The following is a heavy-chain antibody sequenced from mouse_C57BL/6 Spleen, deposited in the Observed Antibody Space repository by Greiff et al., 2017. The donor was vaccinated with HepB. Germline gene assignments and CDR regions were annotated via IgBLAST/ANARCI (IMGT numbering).Heavy chain of an antibody. CDR2: IHPNSGST. V-gene: IGHV1-64*01. D-gene: IGHD1-1*01. Sequence: QVQLKQPGAELVKPGASVKLSCKASGYTFTSYWMHWVKQRPGQGLEWIGMIHPNSGSTNYNEKFKSKATLTVDKSSSTAYMQLSSLTSEDSAVYYCARGYYGSSYPFAYWGQGTLVTVSA. CDR1: GYTFTSYW. J-gene: IGHJ3*01. CDR3: ARGYYGSSYPFAY.